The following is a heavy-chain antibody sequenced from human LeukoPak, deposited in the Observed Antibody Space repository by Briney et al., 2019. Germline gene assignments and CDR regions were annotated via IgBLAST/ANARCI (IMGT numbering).Heavy chain of an antibody. CDR3: ARRTTIFGVVTNYYFDY. D-gene: IGHD3-3*01. V-gene: IGHV4-38-2*02. J-gene: IGHJ4*02. Sequence: PSETLSLTCTVSGYSISSGYYWGWIRPPPGKGLEWIGSIYHSGSTYYNPSLKSRVTISVDTSKNQFSLKLSSVTAADTAVYYCARRTTIFGVVTNYYFDYWGQGTPVTVSS. CDR1: GYSISSGYY. CDR2: IYHSGST.